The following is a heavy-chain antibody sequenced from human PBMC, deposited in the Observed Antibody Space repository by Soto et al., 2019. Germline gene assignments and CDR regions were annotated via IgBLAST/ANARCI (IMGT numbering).Heavy chain of an antibody. CDR2: ISGSGGST. D-gene: IGHD6-13*01. J-gene: IGHJ6*02. CDR3: AKDRPSGYSSSWYTGVPYYYGMDV. CDR1: GFTFSSYA. Sequence: GVSLRLSCAASGFTFSSYAMSWVRQAPGKGLEWVSAISGSGGSTYYADSVKGRFTISRDNSKNTLYLQMNSLRAEETAVYYCAKDRPSGYSSSWYTGVPYYYGMDVWGQGTTVTVSS. V-gene: IGHV3-23*01.